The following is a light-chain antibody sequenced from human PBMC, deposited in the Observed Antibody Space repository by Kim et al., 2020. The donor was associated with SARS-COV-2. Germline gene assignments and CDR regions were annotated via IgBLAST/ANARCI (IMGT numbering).Light chain of an antibody. V-gene: IGKV3-20*01. CDR3: QQYGSSPRT. J-gene: IGKJ1*01. Sequence: EIVLTQSPGTLSLSPGERATLSCRASQSVNSNYFARYQQKPGQAPRLVIYGISSRATGIPDRFSGSGSGTDFSLTISRLEPEDFAVYYCQQYGSSPRTFGQGTKVDIK. CDR2: GIS. CDR1: QSVNSNY.